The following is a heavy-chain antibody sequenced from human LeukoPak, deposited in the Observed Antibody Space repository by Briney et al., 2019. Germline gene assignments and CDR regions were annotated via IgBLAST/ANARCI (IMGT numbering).Heavy chain of an antibody. CDR1: GGTFSSYA. J-gene: IGHJ3*02. V-gene: IGHV1-69*13. CDR3: AREHPRGGAFDI. Sequence: ASVKVSCKASGGTFSSYAISWVRQAPGQGLEWMGGIIPIFGTANYAQKFQGRVTITADESTSTAHMELSSLRSEDTAVYYCAREHPRGGAFDIWGQGTMVTASS. D-gene: IGHD6-25*01. CDR2: IIPIFGTA.